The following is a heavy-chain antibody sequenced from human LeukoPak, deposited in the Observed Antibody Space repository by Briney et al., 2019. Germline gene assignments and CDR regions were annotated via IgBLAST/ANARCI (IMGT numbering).Heavy chain of an antibody. J-gene: IGHJ6*03. V-gene: IGHV1-8*03. CDR1: GYTFTSYD. CDR3: AAHVVVTARDPNYYYYMDV. Sequence: ASVKVSCKASGYTFTSYDINWVRQATGQGPEWMGWMNPNSGNTGYAQKFQGRVTITRNTSISTAYMELSSLRSEDTAVYYCAAHVVVTARDPNYYYYMDVWGKGTTVTVSS. CDR2: MNPNSGNT. D-gene: IGHD2-21*02.